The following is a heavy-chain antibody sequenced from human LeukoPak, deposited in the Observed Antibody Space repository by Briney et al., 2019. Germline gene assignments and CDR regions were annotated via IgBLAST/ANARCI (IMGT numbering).Heavy chain of an antibody. CDR1: GFTFSSYS. V-gene: IGHV3-48*01. J-gene: IGHJ3*02. CDR3: ARDKIVATWRAFDI. D-gene: IGHD5-12*01. CDR2: ISSSSSTI. Sequence: PGGSLRLSCAASGFTFSSYSMNWVRQAPGKGLEWVSYISSSSSTIYYADSVKGRFTISRDNAKNSLYLQMNSLRAEDTAVYYCARDKIVATWRAFDIWGQGTMVTVSS.